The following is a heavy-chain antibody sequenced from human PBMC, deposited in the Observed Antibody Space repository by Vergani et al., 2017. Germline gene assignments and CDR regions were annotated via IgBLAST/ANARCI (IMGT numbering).Heavy chain of an antibody. CDR3: ARDDCTSISCYTSNAFDI. CDR2: ISSSSSTI. V-gene: IGHV3-48*01. CDR1: GFIFSSYG. J-gene: IGHJ3*02. D-gene: IGHD2-2*02. Sequence: VQLVESGGGVVQPGGSLRLSCAASGFIFSSYGMHWVRQAPGKGLEWVSYISSSSSTIYYADSVKGRFTISRDNAKNSLYLQMNSLRAEDTAVYYCARDDCTSISCYTSNAFDIWGQGTMVTVSS.